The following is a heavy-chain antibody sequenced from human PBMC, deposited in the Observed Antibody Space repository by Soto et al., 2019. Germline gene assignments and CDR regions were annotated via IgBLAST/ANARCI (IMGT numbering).Heavy chain of an antibody. Sequence: GGSLRLSCAASGFTFSSYAMHWARQAPGKGLEYVSAISSNGGSTYYANSVKGRFTISRDNSKNTLYLQMGSLRAEDMAVYYCARARGLDAFDIWGQGTMVTVSS. J-gene: IGHJ3*02. D-gene: IGHD5-12*01. V-gene: IGHV3-64*01. CDR2: ISSNGGST. CDR3: ARARGLDAFDI. CDR1: GFTFSSYA.